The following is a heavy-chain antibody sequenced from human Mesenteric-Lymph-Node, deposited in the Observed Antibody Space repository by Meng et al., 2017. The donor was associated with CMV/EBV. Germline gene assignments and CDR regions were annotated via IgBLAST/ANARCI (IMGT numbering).Heavy chain of an antibody. V-gene: IGHV3-48*04. CDR1: GFTFSSYS. J-gene: IGHJ4*02. CDR2: ISSSSSTI. CDR3: AAFLRGATVINLGDY. D-gene: IGHD4-23*01. Sequence: GESLKISCAASGFTFSSYSMNWVRQAPGKGLEWVSYISSSSSTIYYADSVKGRFTISRDNAKNSLYLQMNSLRADDTAVYYCAAFLRGATVINLGDYWGQGTLVTVSS.